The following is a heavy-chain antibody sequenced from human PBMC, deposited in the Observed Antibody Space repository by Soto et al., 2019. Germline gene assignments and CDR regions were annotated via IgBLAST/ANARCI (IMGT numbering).Heavy chain of an antibody. CDR2: IYPGDSDT. CDR3: ARQGEYSSSSGAMDV. D-gene: IGHD6-13*01. J-gene: IGHJ6*02. Sequence: EVQLVQSGAEVKKPGESLKMSCKGSGYSFSSYLIGWLRQMPGKGLEWMGIIYPGDSDTRYSPSFQGQVTISADKSIRTAYLQWSSLKASDTAMYYCARQGEYSSSSGAMDVWGQGTTVTVSS. V-gene: IGHV5-51*01. CDR1: GYSFSSYL.